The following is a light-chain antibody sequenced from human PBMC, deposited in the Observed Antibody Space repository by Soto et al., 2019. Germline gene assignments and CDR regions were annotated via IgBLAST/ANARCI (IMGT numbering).Light chain of an antibody. J-gene: IGKJ1*01. CDR1: QSVGSY. CDR2: DAS. Sequence: EIVLTQSPATLSLSPGERATLSCRASQSVGSYLAWYQQKLGQAPRLLIYDASNRATGIPARFSGSGSGTDFTLTIISLEPEDFAVYYCQQRSNWPRTFGQGTKVEIK. V-gene: IGKV3-11*01. CDR3: QQRSNWPRT.